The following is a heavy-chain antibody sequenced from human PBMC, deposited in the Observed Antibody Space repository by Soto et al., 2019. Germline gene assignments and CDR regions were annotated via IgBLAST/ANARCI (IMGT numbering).Heavy chain of an antibody. J-gene: IGHJ3*02. Sequence: PSETLSLTCTVSGGSISSGGYYWSWIRQHPGKGLEWIGYIYYSGSTYYNPSLKSRVTISVDTPKNQFSLKLSSVTAADTAVYYCARRYSSAFDIWGQGTMVTVSS. CDR1: GGSISSGGYY. V-gene: IGHV4-31*03. CDR3: ARRYSSAFDI. CDR2: IYYSGST. D-gene: IGHD6-13*01.